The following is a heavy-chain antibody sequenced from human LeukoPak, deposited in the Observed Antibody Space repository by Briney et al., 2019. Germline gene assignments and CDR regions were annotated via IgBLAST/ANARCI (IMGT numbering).Heavy chain of an antibody. Sequence: VASVKVSCKASGYTFTSYGISWVRQAPGQGLEWMGWISAYNGNTNYAQKLQGRVTMTTDTSTSTAYMELRSLRPDDTAVYYCARDYGRSGSYNFDYWGQGTLVTVSS. CDR2: ISAYNGNT. CDR1: GYTFTSYG. V-gene: IGHV1-18*01. J-gene: IGHJ4*02. D-gene: IGHD1-26*01. CDR3: ARDYGRSGSYNFDY.